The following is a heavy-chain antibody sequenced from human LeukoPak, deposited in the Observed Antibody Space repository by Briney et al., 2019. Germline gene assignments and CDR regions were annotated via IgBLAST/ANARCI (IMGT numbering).Heavy chain of an antibody. CDR1: GFTFDDYG. V-gene: IGHV3-20*04. D-gene: IGHD3-22*01. Sequence: AGGSLRLSCAASGFTFDDYGMSWVRQAPGKGLEWVSGINWNGGSTGYADSVKGRFTISRGNAKNSLYLQMNSLRAEDTALYYCARYPTYYYDSSGYKEGSYFDYWGQGTLVTVSS. CDR2: INWNGGST. J-gene: IGHJ4*02. CDR3: ARYPTYYYDSSGYKEGSYFDY.